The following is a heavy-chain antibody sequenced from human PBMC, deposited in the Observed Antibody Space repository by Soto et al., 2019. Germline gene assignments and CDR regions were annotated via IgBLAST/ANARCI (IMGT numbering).Heavy chain of an antibody. J-gene: IGHJ6*02. CDR3: ARTYCTTTVCKANGIDV. Sequence: SETLSLTCTVSGGSVSSGSYYWTWIRQPPGKGLEWLGYIYYSGTTNYNPPLKRLITISVDTSGNQFSLKLSSVTAADTAVYFCARTYCTTTVCKANGIDVWGQGTTVTVSS. CDR2: IYYSGTT. D-gene: IGHD4-4*01. V-gene: IGHV4-61*01. CDR1: GGSVSSGSYY.